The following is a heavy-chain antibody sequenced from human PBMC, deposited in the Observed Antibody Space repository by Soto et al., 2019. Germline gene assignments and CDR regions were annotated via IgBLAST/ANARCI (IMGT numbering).Heavy chain of an antibody. J-gene: IGHJ3*02. CDR1: GYALTVYY. V-gene: IGHV1-2*02. CDR3: TRENIENSAGLYDGFGI. Sequence: SVKGAWKXAGYALTVYYTHWVRNTPGQGLEWMGWMNPKSGGAYFAQKFQGRVTLTRDTSIGTAYIEVNSLTSDDTAVYFCTRENIENSAGLYDGFGIWGQGTTVTVSS. D-gene: IGHD2-15*01. CDR2: MNPKSGGA.